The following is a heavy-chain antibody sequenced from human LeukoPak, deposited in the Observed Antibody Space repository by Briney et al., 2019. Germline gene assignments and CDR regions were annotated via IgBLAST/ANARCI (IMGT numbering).Heavy chain of an antibody. CDR1: GGTFSSYA. CDR3: ARGRRAAVAKNYYYGMDV. D-gene: IGHD6-19*01. CDR2: IIPILGIA. Sequence: SVKVSCKASGGTFSSYAISWVRRAPGQGLEWMGRIIPILGIANYAQKFQGRVTITADKSTSTAYMELSSLKSEDTAVYYCARGRRAAVAKNYYYGMDVWGQGTTVTVSS. V-gene: IGHV1-69*04. J-gene: IGHJ6*02.